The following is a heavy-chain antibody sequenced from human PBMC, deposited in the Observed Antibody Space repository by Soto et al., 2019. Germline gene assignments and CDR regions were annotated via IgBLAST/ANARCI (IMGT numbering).Heavy chain of an antibody. J-gene: IGHJ6*02. CDR2: IRSKAYGGTT. CDR3: TRETPWVVGATRGMDV. D-gene: IGHD1-26*01. CDR1: GFTFGDYA. Sequence: GGSLRLSCTASGFTFGDYAMSWFRQAPGKGLEWVGFIRSKAYGGTTEYAASVKGRFTISRDDSKSIAYLQMNSLKTEDTAVYYCTRETPWVVGATRGMDVWGQGTTVTVSS. V-gene: IGHV3-49*03.